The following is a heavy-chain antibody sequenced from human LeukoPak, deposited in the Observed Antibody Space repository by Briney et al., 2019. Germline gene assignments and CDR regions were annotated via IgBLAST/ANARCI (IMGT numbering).Heavy chain of an antibody. J-gene: IGHJ5*02. CDR2: INHSGST. CDR3: ARLAWSAFDP. V-gene: IGHV4-34*01. D-gene: IGHD2-8*01. CDR1: GGSFSGYY. Sequence: SETLSLTCAVYGGSFSGYYWSWIRQPPGKGLEWIGEINHSGSTNYNPSLKSRVTISVDTSKNQFSLKLSSVTAADTAVYYCARLAWSAFDPWGQGTLVTVSS.